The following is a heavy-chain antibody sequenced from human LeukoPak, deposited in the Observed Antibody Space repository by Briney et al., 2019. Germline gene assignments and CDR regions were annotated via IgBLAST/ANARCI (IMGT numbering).Heavy chain of an antibody. Sequence: LETLSLTCTVSGGSLSSFYWSWFRQPAGKGLEWIGRIYSSGSTNYNPSLKSRLTMSVDTSKNQFSLRLSSVTAADTAVYYCARVLGWAGFVYWGQGTLVSVSS. CDR2: IYSSGST. D-gene: IGHD6-19*01. J-gene: IGHJ4*02. V-gene: IGHV4-4*07. CDR3: ARVLGWAGFVY. CDR1: GGSLSSFY.